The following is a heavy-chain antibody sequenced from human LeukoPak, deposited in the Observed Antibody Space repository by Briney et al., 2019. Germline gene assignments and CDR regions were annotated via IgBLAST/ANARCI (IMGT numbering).Heavy chain of an antibody. V-gene: IGHV3-66*01. J-gene: IGHJ3*02. CDR2: IYSGGST. CDR1: GFTFSSYE. D-gene: IGHD2-15*01. CDR3: AREMYCSGGSCYGDAFDI. Sequence: GGSLRLSCAASGFTFSSYEMNWVRQAPGRGLEWVSVIYSGGSTYYADSVKGRFSISRDKSKNTLYPQMNSLRAEDTALYYCAREMYCSGGSCYGDAFDIWGQGTMVTVSS.